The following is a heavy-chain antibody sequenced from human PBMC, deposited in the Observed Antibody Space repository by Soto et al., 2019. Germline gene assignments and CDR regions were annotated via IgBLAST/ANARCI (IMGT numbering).Heavy chain of an antibody. CDR3: ARDTSRGSDFGL. CDR1: GASVAGCSYY. J-gene: IGHJ5*02. D-gene: IGHD1-26*01. V-gene: IGHV4-30-4*01. CDR2: IPSRGRP. Sequence: QVQLRESGPGLVKPSQTLSLTCSVSGASVAGCSYYWIWVRQPPGNGLAWIGYIPSRGRPFYNPSLTSRGTISADTSKNQLYLQLTSVTAAATAVYYGARDTSRGSDFGLWGQGTLVTVSS.